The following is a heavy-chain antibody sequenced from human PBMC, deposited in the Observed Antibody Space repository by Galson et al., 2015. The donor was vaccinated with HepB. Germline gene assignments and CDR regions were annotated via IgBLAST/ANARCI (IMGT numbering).Heavy chain of an antibody. Sequence: SVKVSCKASGYTFTGYYMHWVRQAPGQGLEWMGWINPNSGGTNYAQKFQGRVTMTRDTSISTAHMELSRLRSDDTAVYYCARDCSSTSCFDYWGQGTLVTVSS. CDR3: ARDCSSTSCFDY. CDR2: INPNSGGT. CDR1: GYTFTGYY. D-gene: IGHD2-2*01. V-gene: IGHV1-2*02. J-gene: IGHJ4*02.